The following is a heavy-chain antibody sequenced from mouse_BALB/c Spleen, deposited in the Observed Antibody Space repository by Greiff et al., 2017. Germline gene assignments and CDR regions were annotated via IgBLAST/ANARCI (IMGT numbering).Heavy chain of an antibody. Sequence: EVKLMESGPGLVKPSQSLSLTCSVTGYSITSGYYWNWIRQFPGNKLEWMGYISYDGSNNYNPSLKNRISITRDTSKNQFFLKLNSVTTEDTATYYCARVTYGNYDYWGQGTTLTVSS. J-gene: IGHJ2*01. CDR2: ISYDGSN. CDR3: ARVTYGNYDY. V-gene: IGHV3-6*02. D-gene: IGHD2-1*01. CDR1: GYSITSGYY.